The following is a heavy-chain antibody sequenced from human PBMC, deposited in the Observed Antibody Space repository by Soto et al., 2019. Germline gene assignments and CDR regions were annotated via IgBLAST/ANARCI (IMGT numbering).Heavy chain of an antibody. V-gene: IGHV3-33*06. CDR1: GFTFSSYG. J-gene: IGHJ4*02. D-gene: IGHD3-9*01. Sequence: QVQLVESGGGVVQPGRSLRLSCAASGFTFSSYGMHWVRQAPGKGLEWVAVIWYDGSNKYYADSVKGRFTISRDNSKNTLYLQMNSLRAEDTAVYYCAKSEDSYDILTGYSEGYFDYWGQGTLVTVSS. CDR2: IWYDGSNK. CDR3: AKSEDSYDILTGYSEGYFDY.